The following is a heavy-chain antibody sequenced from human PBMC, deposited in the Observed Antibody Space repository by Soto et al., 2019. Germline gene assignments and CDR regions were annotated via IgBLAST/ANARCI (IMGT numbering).Heavy chain of an antibody. J-gene: IGHJ4*01. CDR3: VRDHYDSSGSIYDY. CDR2: TYHSGTT. Sequence: ASETLSLTCAVSGYSISSGYFWGWIRQPPGKGLEWIGSTYHSGTTYYNPSLKSRVTISLDTSKNQFFLKLNSVTAADTALYYCVRDHYDSSGSIYDYWGHGTLVTVSS. D-gene: IGHD3-22*01. V-gene: IGHV4-38-2*02. CDR1: GYSISSGYF.